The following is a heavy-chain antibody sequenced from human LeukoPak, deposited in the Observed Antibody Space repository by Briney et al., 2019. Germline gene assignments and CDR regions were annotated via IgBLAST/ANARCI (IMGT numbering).Heavy chain of an antibody. CDR1: GGSISSDSYY. CDR2: IYYSGST. V-gene: IGHV4-39*01. J-gene: IGHJ4*02. Sequence: PSETLSLTCTVSGGSISSDSYYWAWIRQPPGKGLEWIASIYYSGSTYYNPSLKSRVTISVDTSRNQFSLKLSSVTAADTAVYYCASIYDILTGNGWGQGTLVTVSS. D-gene: IGHD3-9*01. CDR3: ASIYDILTGNG.